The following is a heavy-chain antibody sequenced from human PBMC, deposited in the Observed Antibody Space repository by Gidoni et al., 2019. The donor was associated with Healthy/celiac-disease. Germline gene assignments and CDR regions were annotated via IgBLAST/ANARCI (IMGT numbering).Heavy chain of an antibody. D-gene: IGHD1-1*01. J-gene: IGHJ6*02. CDR1: GFTVSSNY. Sequence: EVQLVETGGGLIQPGGSLRLSCAASGFTVSSNYMSWVRQAPGKGLGWVSVIYSGGSTYYADSVKGRFTISRDNSKNTLYLQMNSLRAEDTAVYYCASLRLERYYYYGMDVWGQGTTVTVSS. CDR3: ASLRLERYYYYGMDV. CDR2: IYSGGST. V-gene: IGHV3-53*02.